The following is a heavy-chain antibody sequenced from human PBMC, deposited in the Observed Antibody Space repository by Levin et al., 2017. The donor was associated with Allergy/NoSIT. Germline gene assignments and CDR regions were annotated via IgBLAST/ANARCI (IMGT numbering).Heavy chain of an antibody. CDR3: ARVAGSSYDVYFDY. CDR1: GGSISSGGYS. V-gene: IGHV4-30-2*01. CDR2: IYLSGST. D-gene: IGHD5-18*01. J-gene: IGHJ4*02. Sequence: SETLSLTCAVSGGSISSGGYSWSWIRQPPGQGLEWIGNIYLSGSTNDNPSLKSRVTMSVDRSKNQFSLKLSYVTAADTAVYYCARVAGSSYDVYFDYWGPGTLVTVSS.